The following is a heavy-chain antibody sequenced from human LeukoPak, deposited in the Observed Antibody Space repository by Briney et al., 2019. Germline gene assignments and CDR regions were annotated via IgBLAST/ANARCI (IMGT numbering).Heavy chain of an antibody. V-gene: IGHV1-69*05. J-gene: IGHJ4*02. CDR3: ARNRLEAYGDYGYSDY. CDR2: IIPIFGTA. D-gene: IGHD4-17*01. CDR1: GGTFSSYA. Sequence: ASVKVSCKASGGTFSSYAICWVRQAPGQGLEWMGGIIPIFGTANYAQKFQGRVTITTDESTSTAYMELSSLRSEDTAVYYCARNRLEAYGDYGYSDYWGQGTLVTVSS.